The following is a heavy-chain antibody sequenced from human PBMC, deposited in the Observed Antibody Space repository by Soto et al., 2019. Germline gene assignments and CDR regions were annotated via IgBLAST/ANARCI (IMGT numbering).Heavy chain of an antibody. V-gene: IGHV3-11*06. CDR3: ARGHDVLYRVGDNTGVQY. CDR1: GFTLSDYY. Sequence: VGSLRLSCASSGFTLSDYYMSWIRHVPGKGLEWVSYISSSSSYTNYADSVKGRFTISRDNAKNSLYLQMNSLRAEDTAVYYCARGHDVLYRVGDNTGVQYWGQGTWDTVS. D-gene: IGHD1-26*01. J-gene: IGHJ4*02. CDR2: ISSSSSYT.